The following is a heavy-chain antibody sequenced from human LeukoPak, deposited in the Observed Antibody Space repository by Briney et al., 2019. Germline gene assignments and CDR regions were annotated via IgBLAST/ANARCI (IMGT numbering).Heavy chain of an antibody. CDR2: ICGSDTSS. CDR3: AKSRGGSCYSPLDS. Sequence: GGSLRLSCAGSGFTFGTYAMAWVRQAPGKGLDCVSAICGSDTSSYYADSVKGRFTISRDNFKNTLFLHMNSLRVEDTAVYYCAKSRGGSCYSPLDSWGQGTLVTVSS. J-gene: IGHJ4*02. V-gene: IGHV3-23*01. D-gene: IGHD2-15*01. CDR1: GFTFGTYA.